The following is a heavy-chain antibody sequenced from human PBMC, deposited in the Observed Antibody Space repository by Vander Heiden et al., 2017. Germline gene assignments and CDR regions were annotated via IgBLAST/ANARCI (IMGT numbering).Heavy chain of an antibody. D-gene: IGHD5-12*01. CDR3: ARHVEMATIWFDP. Sequence: QLQLQESGPGLVTPSETLSLTCTASGGSISSSSYSWGWIRQPPGKGLEWIGSIYYSVSTYYNPSLKSRVTISVDTSKNQFSLKLSSVTAADTALYYCARHVEMATIWFDPWGQGTLVTVSS. CDR2: IYYSVST. CDR1: GGSISSSSYS. V-gene: IGHV4-39*01. J-gene: IGHJ5*02.